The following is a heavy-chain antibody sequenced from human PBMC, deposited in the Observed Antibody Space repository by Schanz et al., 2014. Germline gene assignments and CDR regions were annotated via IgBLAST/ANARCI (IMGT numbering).Heavy chain of an antibody. CDR1: GFTFSNCD. Sequence: EVHLEESGGGLVQPGGSQRLSCAVSGFTFSNCDMTWVRQAPGKGLEWVAIIDGRGITTFYADSVKGRFTISRDNAKNTLYLQMNSLRAEDTAIYYCAKYRYSVFDFDYWGQGTLVTVSS. D-gene: IGHD3-16*02. V-gene: IGHV3-23*04. CDR3: AKYRYSVFDFDY. J-gene: IGHJ4*02. CDR2: IDGRGITT.